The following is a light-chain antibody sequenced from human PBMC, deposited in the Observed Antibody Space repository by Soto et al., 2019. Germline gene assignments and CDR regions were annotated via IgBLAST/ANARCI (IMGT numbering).Light chain of an antibody. CDR2: DVS. J-gene: IGLJ1*01. CDR1: SSDVGGYSY. CDR3: ASYTTXSTDV. V-gene: IGLV2-14*01. Sequence: QSALTQPASVSGSPGQSIAISCTGTSSDVGGYSYVSWYQQQPGKAPKLVISDVSNRPSGVSDRFSGSKSGNTASLTISGLQTEDEADYYCASYTTXSTDVFGNG.